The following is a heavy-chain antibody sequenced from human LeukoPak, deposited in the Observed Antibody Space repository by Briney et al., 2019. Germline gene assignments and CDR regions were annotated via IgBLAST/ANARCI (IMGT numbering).Heavy chain of an antibody. J-gene: IGHJ4*02. CDR2: ISSDGSHT. CDR1: GFTVSSNY. V-gene: IGHV3-74*01. CDR3: VRDWEYSSSSPMNHLDY. Sequence: GGSLRLSCAASGFTVSSNYMSWVRQAPGKGLEWVSRISSDGSHTSHADSVKDRFTISRDNAKNTLYLQMNSLGVEDTAVYYCVRDWEYSSSSPMNHLDYWGQGTLVTVSS. D-gene: IGHD6-6*01.